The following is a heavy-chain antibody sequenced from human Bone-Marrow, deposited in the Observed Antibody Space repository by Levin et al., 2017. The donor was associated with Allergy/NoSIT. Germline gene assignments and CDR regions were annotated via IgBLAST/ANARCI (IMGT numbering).Heavy chain of an antibody. J-gene: IGHJ3*02. CDR3: AKDAPLDLLWFRELLDKPTLDAFDS. D-gene: IGHD3-10*01. CDR2: ISGSGGST. CDR1: GFTFSSYA. Sequence: GGSLRLSCAASGFTFSSYAMSWVRQAPGKGLEWVSAISGSGGSTYYADSVKGRFTISRDNSKNTLYLQMNSLRAEDTAVYYCAKDAPLDLLWFRELLDKPTLDAFDSWGQGTMVTVSS. V-gene: IGHV3-23*01.